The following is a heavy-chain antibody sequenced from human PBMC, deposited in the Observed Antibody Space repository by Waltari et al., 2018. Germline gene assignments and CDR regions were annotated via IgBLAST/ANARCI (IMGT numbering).Heavy chain of an antibody. CDR3: ARGGRSWGFDN. Sequence: QLQLQESGSGLVKPSQTLSLTCAVSGDSFSRHAYSWNWVRQPPGKGLEWIGCIFDSGSPYYSPSLRCRANISIDKSKNPFPLKLTSVTGADTAVYYCARGGRSWGFDNWGQGTLVTVSS. CDR2: IFDSGSP. V-gene: IGHV4-30-2*01. D-gene: IGHD7-27*01. CDR1: GDSFSRHAYS. J-gene: IGHJ4*02.